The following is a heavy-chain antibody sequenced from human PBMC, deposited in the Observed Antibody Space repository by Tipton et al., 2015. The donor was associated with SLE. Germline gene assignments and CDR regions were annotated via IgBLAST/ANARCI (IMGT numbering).Heavy chain of an antibody. Sequence: TLSLTCTVSGGSISSGDYYWSWIRQPPGKGLEWIGYIYYSGSTNYNPSLKSRVTISVDTSKNQFSLKLSSVTAADTAVYYCARHQDVYSSGLPQWGQGTLVTVSS. D-gene: IGHD6-19*01. J-gene: IGHJ4*02. CDR1: GGSISSGDYY. V-gene: IGHV4-61*08. CDR2: IYYSGST. CDR3: ARHQDVYSSGLPQ.